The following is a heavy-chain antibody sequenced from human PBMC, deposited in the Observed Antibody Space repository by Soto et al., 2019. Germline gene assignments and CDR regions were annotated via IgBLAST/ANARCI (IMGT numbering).Heavy chain of an antibody. CDR1: GGSFSPYF. V-gene: IGHV4-34*01. J-gene: IGHJ2*01. CDR2: INHSGST. D-gene: IGHD6-19*01. CDR3: ARLASGWQYYYFDF. Sequence: QVQLQQWGAGLLKPSETLSLTCAVYGGSFSPYFWSWIRQPPGKGLEWIGEINHSGSTNYNPSLTRRATLSVDTSKNQVSRKLTPVTAADTAVYYCARLASGWQYYYFDFWGRGTPVTVSS.